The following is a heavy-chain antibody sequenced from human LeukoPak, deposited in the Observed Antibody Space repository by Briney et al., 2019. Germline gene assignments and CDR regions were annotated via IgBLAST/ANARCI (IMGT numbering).Heavy chain of an antibody. D-gene: IGHD3-10*01. CDR3: ARIPGSGSYYLYYFAY. V-gene: IGHV1-69*04. J-gene: IGHJ4*02. CDR1: GGTFSSYA. Sequence: GSSVKVSCKASGGTFSSYAISWVRQAPGQGLEWMGRIIPILGIANYAQKFQGRVTITADKSTSTAYMELSSLRSEDTAVYYCARIPGSGSYYLYYFAYWGQGTLVTVSS. CDR2: IIPILGIA.